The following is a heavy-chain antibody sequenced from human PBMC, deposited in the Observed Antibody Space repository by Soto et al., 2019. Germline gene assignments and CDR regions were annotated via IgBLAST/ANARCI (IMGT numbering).Heavy chain of an antibody. CDR1: GYTFTSYG. D-gene: IGHD3-3*01. Sequence: ASVKVSCKASGYTFTSYGISWVRQAPGQGLEWMGWISAYNGNTSYAQKLQGRVTMTTDTSTSTAYMELRSLRSDDTAVYYCARDSVTIFGVVILTWYYYYYMDVWGKGTTVTVSS. CDR3: ARDSVTIFGVVILTWYYYYYMDV. J-gene: IGHJ6*03. CDR2: ISAYNGNT. V-gene: IGHV1-18*01.